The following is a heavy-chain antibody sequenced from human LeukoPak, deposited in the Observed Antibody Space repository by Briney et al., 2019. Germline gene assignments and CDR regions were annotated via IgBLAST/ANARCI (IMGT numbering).Heavy chain of an antibody. CDR3: AKDHRKAAAGKGPFDY. CDR2: ISGSGGST. V-gene: IGHV3-23*01. Sequence: PEGSLRLSCAASGFTFSSYAMSWVRQAPGKGLEWVSAISGSGGSTYYADSVKGRFTISRDNSKNTLYLQMNSLRAEDTAVYYCAKDHRKAAAGKGPFDYWGQGTLVTVSS. CDR1: GFTFSSYA. D-gene: IGHD6-13*01. J-gene: IGHJ4*02.